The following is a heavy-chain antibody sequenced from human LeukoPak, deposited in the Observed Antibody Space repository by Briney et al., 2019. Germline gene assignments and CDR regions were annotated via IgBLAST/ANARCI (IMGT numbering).Heavy chain of an antibody. CDR3: ARSVSYYRNLKYFQH. CDR2: INHSGST. V-gene: IGHV4-34*01. Sequence: PSETLSLTCAVYGGSFSGYYWSWIRQPPGKGLEWIGEINHSGSTNYNPSLKSRVTISVDTSKNQFSLKLSSVTAADTAVYYCARSVSYYRNLKYFQHWGQGTLVTVSS. CDR1: GGSFSGYY. J-gene: IGHJ1*01. D-gene: IGHD4-11*01.